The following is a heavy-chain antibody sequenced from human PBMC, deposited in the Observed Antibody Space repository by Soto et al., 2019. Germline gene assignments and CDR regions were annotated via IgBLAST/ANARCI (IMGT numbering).Heavy chain of an antibody. J-gene: IGHJ4*02. V-gene: IGHV3-48*01. Sequence: EVQLVESGGGLVQPGGSLRLSSAASGFTFSSYSMNWVRQAPGKGLEWVSYISSSSSTIYYADSVKGRFTISRDNAKNSLYLQMNSLRAEDTAVYYCARDSGYSYAPLDYWGQGTLVTVSS. CDR3: ARDSGYSYAPLDY. D-gene: IGHD5-18*01. CDR2: ISSSSSTI. CDR1: GFTFSSYS.